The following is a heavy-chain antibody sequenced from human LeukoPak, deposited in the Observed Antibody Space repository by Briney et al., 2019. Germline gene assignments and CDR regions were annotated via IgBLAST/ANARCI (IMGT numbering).Heavy chain of an antibody. J-gene: IGHJ4*02. CDR2: INYSQST. CDR1: AGSISSTFYY. CDR3: ARVRYYYDSSGYYFDY. Sequence: SDTLSLTCTVYAGSISSTFYYWGWLLQPPGMGLERIGSINYSQSTYYNPSLKSRLTISVDTSKNQFSLKLSSVTAADTAVYYCARVRYYYDSSGYYFDYWGQGTLVTVSS. V-gene: IGHV4-39*07. D-gene: IGHD3-22*01.